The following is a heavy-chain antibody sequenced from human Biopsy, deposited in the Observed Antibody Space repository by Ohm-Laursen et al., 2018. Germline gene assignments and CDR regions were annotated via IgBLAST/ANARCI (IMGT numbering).Heavy chain of an antibody. CDR1: GGSISSDY. V-gene: IGHV4-59*01. CDR3: ARATNSTGWPYYYFYGMDV. CDR2: IYYSGST. D-gene: IGHD2/OR15-2a*01. Sequence: SQTLSLTCTVSGGSISSDYWSWIRQTPGKGLEWIGYIYYSGSTNYNPSLKSRVTISVDTSKSQSSLRLNSVTAADTAVYYCARATNSTGWPYYYFYGMDVWGQGTTVTVSS. J-gene: IGHJ6*02.